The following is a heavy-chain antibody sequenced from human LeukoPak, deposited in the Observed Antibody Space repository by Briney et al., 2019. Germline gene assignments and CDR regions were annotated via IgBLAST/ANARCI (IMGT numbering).Heavy chain of an antibody. D-gene: IGHD3-3*01. V-gene: IGHV3-33*01. CDR3: ARDGYYDFWSGYYTIGYYFDY. CDR1: GSTFSSYG. Sequence: PGRSLRLSCAASGSTFSSYGMHWVRQAPGKGLEWVAVIWYDGSNKYYADSVKGRFTISRDNSRNTLYLQMNSLRAEDTAVYYCARDGYYDFWSGYYTIGYYFDYWGQGTLVTVSS. CDR2: IWYDGSNK. J-gene: IGHJ4*02.